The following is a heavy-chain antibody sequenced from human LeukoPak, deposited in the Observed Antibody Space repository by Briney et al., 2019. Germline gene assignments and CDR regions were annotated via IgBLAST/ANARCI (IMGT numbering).Heavy chain of an antibody. V-gene: IGHV1-18*01. Sequence: ASVKVSCKASGYTFSTFGVAWARQAPGQGLEWMGWISGYNGDTDYAANLQGRVTLTTDTSTNTAYMELRSLRSDDAAVYYCARSGDGNWFDPWGQGTLVTVSS. CDR1: GYTFSTFG. CDR3: ARSGDGNWFDP. J-gene: IGHJ5*02. CDR2: ISGYNGDT. D-gene: IGHD4-17*01.